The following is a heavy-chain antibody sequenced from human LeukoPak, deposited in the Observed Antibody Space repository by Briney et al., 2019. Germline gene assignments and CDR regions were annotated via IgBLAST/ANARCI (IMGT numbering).Heavy chain of an antibody. Sequence: ASVKVSCKASGYTFTSYDINWVRQATGQGLEWMGWMNPNSGNTAYAQKFQGRVTITRNTSISTAYMELSSLRSEDTAVYYCARDSDTSAYYPTWGQGTLVTVSS. CDR1: GYTFTSYD. J-gene: IGHJ5*02. CDR3: ARDSDTSAYYPT. CDR2: MNPNSGNT. V-gene: IGHV1-8*03. D-gene: IGHD3-22*01.